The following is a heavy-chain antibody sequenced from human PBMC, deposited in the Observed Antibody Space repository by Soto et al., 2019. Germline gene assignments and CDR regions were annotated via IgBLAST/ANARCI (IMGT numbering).Heavy chain of an antibody. J-gene: IGHJ4*02. Sequence: EVQLVESGGDLVQPGGSLRLSCAASGFTFSDYWMHWVRLAPGKGLVWVSLINADGSAPTYADSVKGRFTISRDNAKNTVDLQMNTLRVEDTAVYYCARDPTTGLDSWGQGTLVTVSS. D-gene: IGHD1-1*01. V-gene: IGHV3-74*01. CDR2: INADGSAP. CDR1: GFTFSDYW. CDR3: ARDPTTGLDS.